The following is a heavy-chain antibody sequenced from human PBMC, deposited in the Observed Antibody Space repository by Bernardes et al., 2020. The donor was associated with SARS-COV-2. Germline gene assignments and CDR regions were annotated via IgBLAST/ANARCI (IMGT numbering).Heavy chain of an antibody. CDR1: GGSISSYY. CDR2: IHYSGNT. CDR3: ARQRADYDFWSGYYRRGNWFDP. V-gene: IGHV4-59*08. D-gene: IGHD3-3*01. Sequence: SETLSLTCTVSGGSISSYYWSWIRQPPGKGLEWNGYIHYSGNTNYNPSLKSRVTVSVDTSKNQFSLKLSSVTAADTAVYYCARQRADYDFWSGYYRRGNWFDPWGQGTLVTVSS. J-gene: IGHJ5*02.